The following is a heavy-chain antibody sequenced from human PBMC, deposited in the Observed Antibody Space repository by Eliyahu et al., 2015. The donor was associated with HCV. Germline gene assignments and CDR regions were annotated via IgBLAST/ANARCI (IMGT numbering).Heavy chain of an antibody. J-gene: IGHJ3*02. Sequence: EVQLVESGGVVVQPGGSLRLSCAASGFTFDDYAMHWVRQAPGKGLEWVSLISWDGGSTYYADSVKGRFTISRDNSKNSLYLQMNSLRAEDTALYYCAKDADGSGSYVFAFDIWGQGTMVTVSS. CDR2: ISWDGGST. D-gene: IGHD3-10*01. CDR1: GFTFDDYA. V-gene: IGHV3-43D*04. CDR3: AKDADGSGSYVFAFDI.